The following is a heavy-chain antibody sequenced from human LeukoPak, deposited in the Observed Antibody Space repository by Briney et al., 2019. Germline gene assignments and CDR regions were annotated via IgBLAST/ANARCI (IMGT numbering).Heavy chain of an antibody. Sequence: PGGSLRLSCAASGFTLSRSGVHGGRQGPGKGLVWVSRINPDGSRTDYAESVKGRFTISRDNAKNTLSLEMNSLGDEDTAVYYCSRHFNGRNDFWGQGTLVTVSS. D-gene: IGHD1-14*01. J-gene: IGHJ4*02. CDR1: GFTLSRSG. CDR3: SRHFNGRNDF. V-gene: IGHV3-74*01. CDR2: INPDGSRT.